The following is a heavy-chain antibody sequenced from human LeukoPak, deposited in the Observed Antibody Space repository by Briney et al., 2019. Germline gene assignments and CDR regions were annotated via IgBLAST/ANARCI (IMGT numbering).Heavy chain of an antibody. CDR1: GYTFTSYY. V-gene: IGHV1-46*01. CDR3: ASLSSLGATTEADY. D-gene: IGHD1-26*01. J-gene: IGHJ4*01. Sequence: ASVKVSCKASGYTFTSYYMHWVRQAPGQGLEWVGIINPSGGSTSYAQKFQGRVTMTRDTSTSTVYMELSSLRSEDTAVYYCASLSSLGATTEADYWGQEPWSPSPQ. CDR2: INPSGGST.